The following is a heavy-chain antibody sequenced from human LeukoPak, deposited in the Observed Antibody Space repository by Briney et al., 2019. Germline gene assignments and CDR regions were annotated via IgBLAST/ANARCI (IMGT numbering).Heavy chain of an antibody. J-gene: IGHJ4*02. D-gene: IGHD1-26*01. Sequence: GESLKISCKGSGYTFHSYWIAWVRQMPGKGLEWMGIIYPGDSDTRYSPSFQGQVTISADKSISTAYLQWSSLKASDTAMYYCARGGIVGATTARHFDYWGQGTLVTVSS. V-gene: IGHV5-51*01. CDR1: GYTFHSYW. CDR3: ARGGIVGATTARHFDY. CDR2: IYPGDSDT.